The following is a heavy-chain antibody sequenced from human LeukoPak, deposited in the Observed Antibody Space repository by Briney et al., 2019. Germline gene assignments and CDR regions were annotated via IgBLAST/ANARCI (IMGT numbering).Heavy chain of an antibody. Sequence: SVKVSCKASGGTFSSYAISWVRQAPGQGREWMGRIIPILGIANYAQKFQGRVTITADKSTSTAYMELSSLRSEDTAVYYCARANLTYSSSWYGSFDYWGQGTLVTVSS. CDR2: IIPILGIA. CDR1: GGTFSSYA. D-gene: IGHD6-13*01. J-gene: IGHJ4*02. V-gene: IGHV1-69*04. CDR3: ARANLTYSSSWYGSFDY.